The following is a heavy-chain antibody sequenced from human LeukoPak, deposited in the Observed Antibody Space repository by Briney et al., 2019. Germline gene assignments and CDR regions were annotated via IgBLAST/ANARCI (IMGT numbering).Heavy chain of an antibody. CDR3: ARHLFEGYSYGYVDY. Sequence: SETLSLTCTVSGGSISSGDYYWSWIRQPPGKGLEWIGYIYYSGSTYYNPSLKSRVTISVDTSKNQFSLKLSSMTAADTAVYYCARHLFEGYSYGYVDYWGQGTLATVSS. V-gene: IGHV4-30-4*01. CDR2: IYYSGST. D-gene: IGHD5-18*01. J-gene: IGHJ4*02. CDR1: GGSISSGDYY.